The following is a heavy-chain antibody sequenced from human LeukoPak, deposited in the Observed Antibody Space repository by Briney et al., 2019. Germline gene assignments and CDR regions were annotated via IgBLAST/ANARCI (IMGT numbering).Heavy chain of an antibody. CDR1: GFTVSSNY. Sequence: GGSLRLSCAASGFTVSSNYMSWVRQAPGKGLEWVSSISSSSSYIYYADSVKGRFTISRDNAKNSLYLQMNSLRAEDTAVYYCARGVRIQLSTPIDYWGQGTLVTVSS. V-gene: IGHV3-21*01. CDR3: ARGVRIQLSTPIDY. J-gene: IGHJ4*02. D-gene: IGHD5-18*01. CDR2: ISSSSSYI.